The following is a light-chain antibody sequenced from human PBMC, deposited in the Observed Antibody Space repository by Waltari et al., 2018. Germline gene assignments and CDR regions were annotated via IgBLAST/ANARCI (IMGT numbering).Light chain of an antibody. V-gene: IGKV3-11*01. CDR2: DAS. J-gene: IGKJ2*01. CDR3: QQSYTTAYT. Sequence: EIVLTQSPATLSLSPGERATLSCRASQSVRTHLAWYQQKPGQAPRLLIYDASKRATGVPARFSGSGSGTDFTLTISSLESEDFAVYYCQQSYTTAYTFGQGTKLEIK. CDR1: QSVRTH.